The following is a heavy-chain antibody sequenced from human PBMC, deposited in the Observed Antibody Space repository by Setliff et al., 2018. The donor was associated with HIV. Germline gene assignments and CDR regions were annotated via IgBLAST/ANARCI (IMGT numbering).Heavy chain of an antibody. CDR1: GGSISSYY. J-gene: IGHJ3*02. V-gene: IGHV4-4*08. CDR2: IYTSGST. Sequence: SETLSLTCTVSGGSISSYYWSWIRQPPGKGLEWIGYIYTSGSTNYNPSLKSRVTISVDTSKNQFSLKLSSVTAADTAVYYCARAPRGYHDSSGYYPYAFDIWGQGTMVTVSS. CDR3: ARAPRGYHDSSGYYPYAFDI. D-gene: IGHD3-22*01.